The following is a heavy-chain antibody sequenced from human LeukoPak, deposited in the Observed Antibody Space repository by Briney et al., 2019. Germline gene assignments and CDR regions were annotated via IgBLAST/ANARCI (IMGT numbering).Heavy chain of an antibody. CDR2: IYYSGST. V-gene: IGHV4-59*01. D-gene: IGHD6-13*01. CDR3: ARGGSYSTHFDY. CDR1: GGSIRSYY. J-gene: IGHJ4*02. Sequence: PSETLSLTCTVSGGSIRSYYWNWIRQPPGKGLEWIGYIYYSGSTNYNPSLKSRVTISVDTSKNQFSLKMTSVTAADTAVYYCARGGSYSTHFDYWGQGTLVTVSS.